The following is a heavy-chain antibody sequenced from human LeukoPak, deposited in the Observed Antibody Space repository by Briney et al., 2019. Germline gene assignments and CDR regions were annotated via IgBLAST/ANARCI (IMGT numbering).Heavy chain of an antibody. CDR1: GFTFSSYA. Sequence: GGSLRLSCAASGFTFSSYAMSWVRQGPGKGLEWVSAISGSGGSTYYADSVKGRITVSRDNSKNTLYLQMNSLRAEDTAVYSCAKGLGGDYDSSGYYSVTFDYWGQGTLVTVSS. CDR2: ISGSGGST. CDR3: AKGLGGDYDSSGYYSVTFDY. J-gene: IGHJ4*02. D-gene: IGHD3-22*01. V-gene: IGHV3-23*01.